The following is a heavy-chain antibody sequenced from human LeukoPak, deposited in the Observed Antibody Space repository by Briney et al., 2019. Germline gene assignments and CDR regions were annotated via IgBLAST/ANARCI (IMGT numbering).Heavy chain of an antibody. CDR3: ARKQTGTMYDI. CDR2: FSSGGSA. D-gene: IGHD1-7*01. Sequence: SETLSLTCIVPGGSISSSSYYWAWIRQSPGKGLEWIGTFSSGGSAYYNPSLTSRVSISKDTSDNQFSLRLYSVTAADTAVYYCARKQTGTMYDIWGQGTQVTVSS. V-gene: IGHV4-39*07. J-gene: IGHJ4*02. CDR1: GGSISSSSYY.